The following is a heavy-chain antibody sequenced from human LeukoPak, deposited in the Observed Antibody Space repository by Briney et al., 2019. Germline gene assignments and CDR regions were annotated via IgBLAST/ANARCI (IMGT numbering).Heavy chain of an antibody. V-gene: IGHV3-9*01. CDR1: GFTFSSYS. CDR3: ANEGMGYYYGGESGSYFDY. CDR2: ISWNSGSI. Sequence: GGSLRLSCAASGFTFSSYSMNWVRQAPGKGLEWVSGISWNSGSIGYADAVKGRFTISRDNAKTSLYMQMTSLRAEDTALYSCANEGMGYYYGGESGSYFDYWGQGTLVTVSS. D-gene: IGHD3-10*01. J-gene: IGHJ4*02.